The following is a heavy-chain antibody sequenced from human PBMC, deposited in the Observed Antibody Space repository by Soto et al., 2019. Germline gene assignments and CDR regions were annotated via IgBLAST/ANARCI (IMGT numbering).Heavy chain of an antibody. CDR1: GFTFRTYG. J-gene: IGHJ4*02. CDR3: ARGRVDGGELDL. V-gene: IGHV3-33*01. D-gene: IGHD1-26*01. Sequence: VQLVESGGGVVQPGRSLRLSCAASGFTFRTYGMYWVRQAPGKGLAGVAVIWYDASNKYYADSVKGRFTISRDNSENSLYLQMNSLRAEDTGVYYCARGRVDGGELDLWGQGTLVTVSS. CDR2: IWYDASNK.